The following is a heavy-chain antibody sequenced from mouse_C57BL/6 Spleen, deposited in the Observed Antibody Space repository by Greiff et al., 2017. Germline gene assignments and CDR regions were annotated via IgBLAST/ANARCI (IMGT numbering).Heavy chain of an antibody. CDR2: IDPGDGDT. J-gene: IGHJ3*01. Sequence: QVQLKESGAELVKPGASVKISCKASGYAFSSYWMNWVKQRPGKGLEWIGQIDPGDGDTNYNGKFKGKATLTVDKSSSTASMQLSSLTSADSAVYFCARRGGYDAGFAYWGQGTLVTVSA. CDR3: ARRGGYDAGFAY. D-gene: IGHD2-2*01. V-gene: IGHV1-80*01. CDR1: GYAFSSYW.